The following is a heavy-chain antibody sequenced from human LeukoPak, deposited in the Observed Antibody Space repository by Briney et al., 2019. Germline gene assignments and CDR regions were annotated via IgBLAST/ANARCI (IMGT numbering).Heavy chain of an antibody. D-gene: IGHD6-19*01. CDR1: GFTFSSYE. CDR3: STESSAYFDC. Sequence: GGSLRLSCAASGFTFSSYEMNWVRQAPGKGLEWVSYISSSGSTIYYADSVKGRFTISRDNAKNSLYLQMNSLRAEDTAVYYCSTESSAYFDCWGQGALVTVSS. V-gene: IGHV3-48*03. CDR2: ISSSGSTI. J-gene: IGHJ4*02.